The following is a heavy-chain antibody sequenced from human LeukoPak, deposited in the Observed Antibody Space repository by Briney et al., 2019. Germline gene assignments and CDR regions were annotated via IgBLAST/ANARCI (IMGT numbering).Heavy chain of an antibody. CDR3: AKVGIFLPNYYFDY. J-gene: IGHJ4*02. CDR1: GFTFSNYA. D-gene: IGHD1-1*01. V-gene: IGHV3-23*01. CDR2: ISGSGGST. Sequence: PGGSLRLSCAASGFTFSNYAMSWVRQAPGKGLEWVSGISGSGGSTYYADSVKGRFTISRDNSKNTLYLQMNGLRAEDTAVYYCAKVGIFLPNYYFDYWGQGTLVTVSS.